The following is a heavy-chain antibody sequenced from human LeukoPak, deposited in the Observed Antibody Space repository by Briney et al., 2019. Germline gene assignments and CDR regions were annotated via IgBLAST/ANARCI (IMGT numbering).Heavy chain of an antibody. V-gene: IGHV4-4*02. CDR1: GGSIDITNY. J-gene: IGHJ4*02. CDR2: IAHDGTT. CDR3: TREDRPYCPFAY. D-gene: IGHD1-26*01. Sequence: SETLSHTCGVSGGSIDITNYWSWVRQAPGKGLEWIGEIAHDGTTNYNPSLRSRVAMSFDRANNQFSLSLTSVTAADTAVYYCTREDRPYCPFAYWGQGVLVTVSS.